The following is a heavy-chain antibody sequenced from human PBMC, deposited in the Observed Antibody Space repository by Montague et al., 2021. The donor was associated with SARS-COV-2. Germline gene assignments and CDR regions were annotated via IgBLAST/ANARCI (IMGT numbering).Heavy chain of an antibody. D-gene: IGHD1-26*01. J-gene: IGHJ5*02. CDR2: IYSTGTT. V-gene: IGHV4-39*01. CDR3: VRMGAAHRLNNWFDP. CDR1: VGCGSSSASY. Sequence: SETLSLTCTVYVGCGSSSASYWSWIGQPSSTVTVGIGNIYSTGTTCYNPSLKSRITMAVDTSKNQFSLNLISVTAADTAVYFCVRMGAAHRLNNWFDPWGQGALVTVSS.